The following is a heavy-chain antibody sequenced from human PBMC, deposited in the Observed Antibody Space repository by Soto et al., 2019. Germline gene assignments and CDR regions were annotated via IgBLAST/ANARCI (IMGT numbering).Heavy chain of an antibody. CDR1: GFTFSSYA. V-gene: IGHV3-23*01. Sequence: GGSLRLSCAASGFTFSSYAMSWVRQAPGKGLEWVSAISGSGGSTYYADSVKGRFTISRDNSKNTLYLQMNSLRAEDTAVYYCAKDQQGGYDASNFDYWGQGTLVTVSS. CDR2: ISGSGGST. J-gene: IGHJ4*02. CDR3: AKDQQGGYDASNFDY. D-gene: IGHD5-12*01.